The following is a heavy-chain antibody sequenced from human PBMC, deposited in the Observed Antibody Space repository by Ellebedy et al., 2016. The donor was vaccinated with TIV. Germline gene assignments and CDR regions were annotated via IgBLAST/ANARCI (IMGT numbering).Heavy chain of an antibody. D-gene: IGHD5-12*01. V-gene: IGHV3-23*01. CDR1: GFTFSSYT. J-gene: IGHJ4*02. CDR2: ISGSGGST. Sequence: PGGSLRLSCAASGFTFSSYTMSWVRQTPGKGLEWVSAISGSGGSTYYADSVKGRFTISRDNSKNTLYLQMNSLRAEDTAVYYCAKGDGYDTPFDYWGQGTLVTVSS. CDR3: AKGDGYDTPFDY.